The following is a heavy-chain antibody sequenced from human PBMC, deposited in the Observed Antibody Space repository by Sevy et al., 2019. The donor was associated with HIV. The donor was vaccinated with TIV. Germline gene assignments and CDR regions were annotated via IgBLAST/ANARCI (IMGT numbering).Heavy chain of an antibody. J-gene: IGHJ4*02. Sequence: GGSLRLSCAASGFTFSSYAMSWVRQAPGKGLEWVSAISGSGGSTYYADSVKGQFTISRDNSKNTLYLQMNSLRAEDTAVYYCAKNLKEGSGYNNYWGQGTLVTVSS. CDR2: ISGSGGST. V-gene: IGHV3-23*01. CDR3: AKNLKEGSGYNNY. CDR1: GFTFSSYA. D-gene: IGHD5-12*01.